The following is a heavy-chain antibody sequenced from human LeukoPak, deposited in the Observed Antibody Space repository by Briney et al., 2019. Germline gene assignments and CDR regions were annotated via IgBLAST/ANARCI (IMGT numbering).Heavy chain of an antibody. CDR2: IYTSGST. D-gene: IGHD3-22*01. Sequence: SSETLSLTCTVSGGSISSYYWSWIRQPAGKGLEWIGRIYTSGSTNYNPSLKSRVTMSVDTSKNQFSLKLSSVTAADTAVYYCTRSPTYYYDSSGYYFYYYWGQGTLVTVSS. CDR3: TRSPTYYYDSSGYYFYYY. V-gene: IGHV4-4*07. CDR1: GGSISSYY. J-gene: IGHJ4*02.